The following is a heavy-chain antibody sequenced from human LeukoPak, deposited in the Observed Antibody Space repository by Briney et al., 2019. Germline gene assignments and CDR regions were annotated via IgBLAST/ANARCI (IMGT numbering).Heavy chain of an antibody. D-gene: IGHD6-19*01. J-gene: IGHJ4*02. Sequence: SETLSLTRTVSGDSISSYYWSWIRQPPGKGLEWIGYIYYSGSTNYNPSLKSRVTISVDTSRNQFSLKLSSVTAADTAVYYCARQYNSGWFFDYWGQGTLVTVSS. CDR2: IYYSGST. V-gene: IGHV4-59*08. CDR1: GDSISSYY. CDR3: ARQYNSGWFFDY.